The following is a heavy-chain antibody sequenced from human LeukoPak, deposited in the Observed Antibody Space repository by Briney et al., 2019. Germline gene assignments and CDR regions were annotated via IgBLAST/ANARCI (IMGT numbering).Heavy chain of an antibody. V-gene: IGHV3-7*01. Sequence: PGGSLRLSCAASGFTFSDSWMDWVRQAPGKGLEWVANIKQDGSEKYYVDSVKGRFTISRDNAKNSLYLQMNSLRAEDTAVYYCARGAGGSYHYWYFDLWGRGTLVTVSS. CDR3: ARGAGGSYHYWYFDL. CDR2: IKQDGSEK. CDR1: GFTFSDSW. D-gene: IGHD1-26*01. J-gene: IGHJ2*01.